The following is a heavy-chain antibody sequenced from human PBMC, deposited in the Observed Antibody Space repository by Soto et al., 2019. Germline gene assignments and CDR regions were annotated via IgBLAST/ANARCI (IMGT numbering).Heavy chain of an antibody. J-gene: IGHJ4*02. Sequence: EVQLVESGGGLVQPGGSLRLSCAASGFTFSSNWMHWVRQAPGKGLVWVSRINGDGSSRSYADSVKGRFTISRDNAKNTIYLQMNSLRAEDTAVYYCARSSAFWHYYFDYWGQGTLVTVSS. CDR3: ARSSAFWHYYFDY. D-gene: IGHD3-3*01. CDR1: GFTFSSNW. V-gene: IGHV3-74*01. CDR2: INGDGSSR.